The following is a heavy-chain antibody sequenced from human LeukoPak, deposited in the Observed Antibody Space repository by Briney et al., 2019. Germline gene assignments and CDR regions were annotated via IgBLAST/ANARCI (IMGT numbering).Heavy chain of an antibody. D-gene: IGHD2-2*01. Sequence: GGSLRLSCAASGFTVSSNYMSWVRQAPGKGLEWVSVIYSGGSTYYADSVKGRFTISRDNSKNTLYLQMNSLRAEDTAVYYCARTSPWCSSTSCFQAFEIWGQGTMVTVSS. CDR2: IYSGGST. J-gene: IGHJ3*02. CDR3: ARTSPWCSSTSCFQAFEI. V-gene: IGHV3-53*01. CDR1: GFTVSSNY.